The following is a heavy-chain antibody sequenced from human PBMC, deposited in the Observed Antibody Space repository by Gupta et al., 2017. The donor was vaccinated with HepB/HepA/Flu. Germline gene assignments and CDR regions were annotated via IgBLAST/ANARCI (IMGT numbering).Heavy chain of an antibody. Sequence: EVQLVESGGGLVKPGGPLRLSCAASGFTFSSYSMNWVRQAPGKGLEWVSSISSSSSYIYYADSVKGRFTISRDNAKNSLYLQMNSLRAEDTAVYYCARSVRSSGCFDYWGQGTLVTVAS. V-gene: IGHV3-21*01. D-gene: IGHD6-19*01. CDR1: GFTFSSYS. CDR2: ISSSSSYI. J-gene: IGHJ4*02. CDR3: ARSVRSSGCFDY.